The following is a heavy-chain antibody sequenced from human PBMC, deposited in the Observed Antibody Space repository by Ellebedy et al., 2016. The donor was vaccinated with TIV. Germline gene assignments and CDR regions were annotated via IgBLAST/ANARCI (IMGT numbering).Heavy chain of an antibody. CDR2: IKQDGSEK. D-gene: IGHD2-21*02. CDR1: GFTFTNYW. Sequence: PGGSLRLSCAASGFTFTNYWMTWVRQAPGKGLEWVANIKQDGSEKYYVDSVKGRFTISRDNANNSVFLQVNSLRAEDTAVYYCARDDLGGDHYYYYYGLDVWGQGTTVIVSS. J-gene: IGHJ6*02. V-gene: IGHV3-7*01. CDR3: ARDDLGGDHYYYYYGLDV.